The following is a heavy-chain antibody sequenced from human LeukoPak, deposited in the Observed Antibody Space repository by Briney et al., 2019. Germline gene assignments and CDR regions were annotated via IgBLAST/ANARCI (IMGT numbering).Heavy chain of an antibody. J-gene: IGHJ4*02. Sequence: ASVKVSCKASGGTFSSYAISWVRQAPGQGLEWMGGIIPIFGTANYAQKFQGRVTITADESTSTAYMELSSLRSEDTAVYYCARALGFCSGSNCYPEDHWGQGTLVTVSS. D-gene: IGHD2-15*01. CDR3: ARALGFCSGSNCYPEDH. CDR1: GGTFSSYA. CDR2: IIPIFGTA. V-gene: IGHV1-69*01.